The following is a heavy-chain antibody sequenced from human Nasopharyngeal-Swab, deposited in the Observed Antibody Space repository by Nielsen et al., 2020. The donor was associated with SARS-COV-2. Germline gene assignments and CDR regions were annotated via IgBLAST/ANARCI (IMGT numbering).Heavy chain of an antibody. J-gene: IGHJ4*02. CDR2: INHSGST. Sequence: SQTLSLTCAVYGGSFSGYYWSWIRQPPGKGLEWIGEINHSGSTKYNPSLKSRVTISVDTSKNQFSLKLSSVTAEDTAVYYCARGPQGGSVFRAWGYHYFDYWGQGTLVTVSS. D-gene: IGHD1-26*01. V-gene: IGHV4-34*01. CDR1: GGSFSGYY. CDR3: ARGPQGGSVFRAWGYHYFDY.